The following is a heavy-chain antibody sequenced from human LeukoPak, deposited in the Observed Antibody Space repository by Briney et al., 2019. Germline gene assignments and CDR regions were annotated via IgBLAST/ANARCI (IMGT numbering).Heavy chain of an antibody. Sequence: GGSLRLSCAAPGFTLSSYNMNWVRQAPGKGLEWISYITTSIDIISYADSVKGRFTISRDNAKNSLYLQMDSLRGEDTAVYYCVRDHNYYFGYWGQGILVTVSA. V-gene: IGHV3-48*01. CDR1: GFTLSSYN. J-gene: IGHJ4*02. CDR2: ITTSIDII. CDR3: VRDHNYYFGY.